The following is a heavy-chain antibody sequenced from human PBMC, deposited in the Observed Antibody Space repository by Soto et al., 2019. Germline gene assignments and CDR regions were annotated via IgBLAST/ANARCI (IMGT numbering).Heavy chain of an antibody. CDR1: GFIFSNYA. CDR3: AKGNKPRGSYYIDY. Sequence: EVQLLESGGGLVQPGGSLRLFCAASGFIFSNYAMSWVRQAPGKGLEWVSGISVGSGSTYYADSLKGRLTISRDNSQNTLYLQMNSLRAEDTAVYYCAKGNKPRGSYYIDYWGQGTLVTVSS. CDR2: ISVGSGST. J-gene: IGHJ4*02. V-gene: IGHV3-23*01.